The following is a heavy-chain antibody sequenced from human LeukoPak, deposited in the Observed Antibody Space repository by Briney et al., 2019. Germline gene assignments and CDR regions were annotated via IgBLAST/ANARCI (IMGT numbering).Heavy chain of an antibody. J-gene: IGHJ5*02. CDR2: INPNSGGT. D-gene: IGHD6-19*01. CDR3: ARSGGWYDRGNWFDP. Sequence: GASVTVSCKASGYTSTGYYMHWVRQAPGQGLEWMGWINPNSGGTNYAQKFQGRVTMTRDTSISTAYMELSRLRSDDTAVYYCARSGGWYDRGNWFDPWGQGTLVTVSS. CDR1: GYTSTGYY. V-gene: IGHV1-2*02.